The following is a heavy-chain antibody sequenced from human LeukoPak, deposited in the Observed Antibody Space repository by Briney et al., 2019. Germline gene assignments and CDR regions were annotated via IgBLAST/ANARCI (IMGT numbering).Heavy chain of an antibody. CDR1: GGSISSYY. CDR3: ARLGYCSSTSCYHFDY. D-gene: IGHD2-2*01. CDR2: IYYSGST. Sequence: SETLSLTSTVSGGSISSYYWSWIRQPPGKGLEWIGYIYYSGSTNYNPSLKSRATISVDTSKNQISLKLSSVTAADTAVYYCARLGYCSSTSCYHFDYWGQGTLVTVSS. V-gene: IGHV4-59*08. J-gene: IGHJ4*02.